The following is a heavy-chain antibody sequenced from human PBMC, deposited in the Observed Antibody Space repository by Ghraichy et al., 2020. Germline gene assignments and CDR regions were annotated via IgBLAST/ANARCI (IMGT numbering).Heavy chain of an antibody. J-gene: IGHJ6*02. V-gene: IGHV4-59*01. Sequence: SETPSLTCTVSGDSISNYYWHWIRQPPGKGLEWIGYLYYSGGTNYNPSLRSRVTMSVDTSKNQFSLKLSSVTAADSAVYYCARGHCSGNTCYAWDYYYGMDVWGQGTPVTVSS. D-gene: IGHD2-2*01. CDR2: LYYSGGT. CDR3: ARGHCSGNTCYAWDYYYGMDV. CDR1: GDSISNYY.